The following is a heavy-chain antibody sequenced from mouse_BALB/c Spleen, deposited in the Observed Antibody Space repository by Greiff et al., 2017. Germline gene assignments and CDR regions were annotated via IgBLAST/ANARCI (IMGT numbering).Heavy chain of an antibody. CDR3: ARKDGVYAMDY. D-gene: IGHD1-1*02. Sequence: EVQGVESGGGLVQPGGSRKLSCAASGFTFSSFGMHWVRQAPEKGLEWVAYISSGSSTIYYADTVKGRFTISRDNPKNTLFLQMTSLRSEDTAMYYCARKDGVYAMDYWGQGTSVTVSS. V-gene: IGHV5-17*02. J-gene: IGHJ4*01. CDR2: ISSGSSTI. CDR1: GFTFSSFG.